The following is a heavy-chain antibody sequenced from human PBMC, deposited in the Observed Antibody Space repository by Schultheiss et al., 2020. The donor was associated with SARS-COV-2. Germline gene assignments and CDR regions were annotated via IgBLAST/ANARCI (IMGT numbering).Heavy chain of an antibody. CDR3: ARGHRYSYGYIAKYYFDY. CDR2: IYYSGST. J-gene: IGHJ4*02. V-gene: IGHV4-31*03. D-gene: IGHD5-18*01. Sequence: SENLSLTCTVSGGSISSGGYYWSWIRQHPGKGLEWIGYIYYSGSTYYNPSLKSRVTISVDTSKNQFSLKLSSVTAADTAVYYCARGHRYSYGYIAKYYFDYWGQGTLVTVSS. CDR1: GGSISSGGYY.